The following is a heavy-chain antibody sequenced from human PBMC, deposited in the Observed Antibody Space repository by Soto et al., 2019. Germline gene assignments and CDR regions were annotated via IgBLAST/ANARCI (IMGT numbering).Heavy chain of an antibody. D-gene: IGHD4-17*01. J-gene: IGHJ6*03. CDR1: GGSISSSSSS. CDR2: ISYSGST. V-gene: IGHV4-39*01. CDR3: ARVYGDNYNYDYHYMDV. Sequence: SETLSLTCTVSGGSISSSSSSWGWIRQPPGKGLEWLGIISYSGSTYYSPSLKSRVTISVDTSKNQFSLRLTSVTAADTAVYYCARVYGDNYNYDYHYMDVWGKGTTVTVSS.